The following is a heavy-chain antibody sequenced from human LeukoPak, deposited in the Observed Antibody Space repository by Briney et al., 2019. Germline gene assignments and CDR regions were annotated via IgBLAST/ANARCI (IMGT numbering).Heavy chain of an antibody. J-gene: IGHJ4*02. D-gene: IGHD6-19*01. V-gene: IGHV1-18*01. Sequence: ASVKVSCKASGYTFTIYGISWVRQAPGQGLEWMGWISAYNGNTNYAQKLQGRVTMTTDTSTSTAYMELRSLRSDDTAVYYCAREGDVAVAGLSQFDYWGQGTLVTVSS. CDR2: ISAYNGNT. CDR1: GYTFTIYG. CDR3: AREGDVAVAGLSQFDY.